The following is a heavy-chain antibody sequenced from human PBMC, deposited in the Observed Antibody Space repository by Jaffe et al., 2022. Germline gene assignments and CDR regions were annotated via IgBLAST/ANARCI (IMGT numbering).Heavy chain of an antibody. Sequence: QVQLVQSGAEVKKPGASVKVSCKASGYTFTGYYMHWVRQAPGQGLEWMGRINPNSGGTNYAQKFQGRVTMTRDTSISTAYMELSRLRSDDTAVYYCARDYCSGGSCYSGYFDYWGQGTLVTVSS. CDR2: INPNSGGT. CDR3: ARDYCSGGSCYSGYFDY. CDR1: GYTFTGYY. J-gene: IGHJ4*02. D-gene: IGHD2-15*01. V-gene: IGHV1-2*06.